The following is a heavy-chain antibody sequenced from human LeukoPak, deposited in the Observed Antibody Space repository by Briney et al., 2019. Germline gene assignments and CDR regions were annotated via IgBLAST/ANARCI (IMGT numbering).Heavy chain of an antibody. D-gene: IGHD2-21*01. J-gene: IGHJ3*02. CDR3: ALAYCGGDCYPHDAFDI. Sequence: GGSLRPSCAASGFTFSSYSMNWVRQAPGKGLEWVSSISSSSSYIYYADSVKGRFTISRDNAKNSLYLQMNSLRAEDTAVYYCALAYCGGDCYPHDAFDIWGQGTMVTVSS. CDR2: ISSSSSYI. V-gene: IGHV3-21*01. CDR1: GFTFSSYS.